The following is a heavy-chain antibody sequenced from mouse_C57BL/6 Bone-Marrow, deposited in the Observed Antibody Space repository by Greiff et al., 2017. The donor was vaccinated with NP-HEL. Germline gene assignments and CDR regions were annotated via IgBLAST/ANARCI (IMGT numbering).Heavy chain of an antibody. D-gene: IGHD1-1*01. CDR2: IYPGDGDT. CDR3: ARYGSSGAWFAY. J-gene: IGHJ3*01. CDR1: GYAFSSSW. Sequence: VKLQESGPELVKPGASVKISCKASGYAFSSSWMNWVKQRPGKGLEWIGRIYPGDGDTNYNGKFKGKATLTADKSSSTAYMQLSSLTSEDSAVYFCARYGSSGAWFAYWGQGTLVTVSA. V-gene: IGHV1-82*01.